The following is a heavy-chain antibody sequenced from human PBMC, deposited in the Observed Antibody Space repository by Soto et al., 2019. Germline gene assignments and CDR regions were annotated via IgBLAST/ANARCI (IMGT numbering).Heavy chain of an antibody. J-gene: IGHJ5*02. D-gene: IGHD3-10*01. CDR1: GYSLTELS. V-gene: IGHV1-24*01. Sequence: QVQLVQSGAEVKKPGASVKVSCKVSGYSLTELSIHWVRQAPGKGLEWMGGFDPAKGETLYAQKFQGRVTMTEDTSTDIAYMELSSLRSEDTAVYYCATVVSGAWGQGTLVTVSS. CDR2: FDPAKGET. CDR3: ATVVSGA.